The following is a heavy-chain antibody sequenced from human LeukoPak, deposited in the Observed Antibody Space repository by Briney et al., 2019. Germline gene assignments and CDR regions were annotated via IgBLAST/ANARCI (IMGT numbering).Heavy chain of an antibody. J-gene: IGHJ4*02. CDR1: GFIFSTYW. D-gene: IGHD3-10*01. Sequence: PGGSLRLSCTASGFIFSTYWMHWVRQAPGKGLVWVSRINSVGSSTNYADSVKGRFTISRDNAKNMLYLQMNSLRSEDTAVYYCARDPRVTDYGSGSYNNVDFDYWGQGTLVTVSS. CDR3: ARDPRVTDYGSGSYNNVDFDY. CDR2: INSVGSST. V-gene: IGHV3-74*01.